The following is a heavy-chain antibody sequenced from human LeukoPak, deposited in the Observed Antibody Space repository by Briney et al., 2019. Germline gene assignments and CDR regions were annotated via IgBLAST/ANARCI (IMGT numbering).Heavy chain of an antibody. CDR3: ARDPRRWMVVAATAGAFDI. J-gene: IGHJ3*02. V-gene: IGHV3-23*01. D-gene: IGHD2-15*01. CDR2: ISGSGGST. Sequence: GGSLRLSCAASGFTFSSYAMSWVRQAPGKGLEWVSAISGSGGSTYYADSVKGRFTISRDNSKNTLYLQMNSLRAEDTAVYYCARDPRRWMVVAATAGAFDIWGQGTMVTVSS. CDR1: GFTFSSYA.